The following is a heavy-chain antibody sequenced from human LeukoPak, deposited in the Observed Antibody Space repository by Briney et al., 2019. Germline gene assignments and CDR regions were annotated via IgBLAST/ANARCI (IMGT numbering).Heavy chain of an antibody. D-gene: IGHD3-9*01. CDR3: ARHRKLRYFDWS. Sequence: SETLSLTCTVSGGSISSSSYYWGWIRQPPGKGLEWIGSMYYSGSTYYNPSVRSRVTISVDTSKNQFSLKLSSVTAADTAVYYCARHRKLRYFDWSWGQGTLVTVSS. J-gene: IGHJ4*02. CDR1: GGSISSSSYY. V-gene: IGHV4-39*01. CDR2: MYYSGST.